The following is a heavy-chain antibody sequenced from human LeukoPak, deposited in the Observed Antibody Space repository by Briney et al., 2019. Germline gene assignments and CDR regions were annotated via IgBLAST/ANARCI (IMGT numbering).Heavy chain of an antibody. CDR1: GFTFHNNG. D-gene: IGHD6-19*01. V-gene: IGHV3-23*01. J-gene: IGHJ4*02. CDR3: GKAPFTGYSSGLA. Sequence: GGSLRLSCAASGFTFHNNGMSWVRQAPGKGLEWVSTISGSSRSTYHAESVKGRFTISRDNSKNTLFLQMNSLRAEDTAVYYCGKAPFTGYSSGLAWGQGTLVTVSS. CDR2: ISGSSRST.